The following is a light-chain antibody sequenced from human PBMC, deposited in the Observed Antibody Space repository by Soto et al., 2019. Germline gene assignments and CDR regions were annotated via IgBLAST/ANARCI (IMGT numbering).Light chain of an antibody. J-gene: IGLJ3*02. Sequence: QSVLTQPPSASGTPGQRVTISCSGSTSNIGSHSVNWYQQLPGTAPTLLIYNSDRRPSGVPDRFSGSKSGTSASLAISGLQSEDEADYYCAAWDDSLNSWVFGGGTQLTVL. CDR1: TSNIGSHS. V-gene: IGLV1-44*01. CDR2: NSD. CDR3: AAWDDSLNSWV.